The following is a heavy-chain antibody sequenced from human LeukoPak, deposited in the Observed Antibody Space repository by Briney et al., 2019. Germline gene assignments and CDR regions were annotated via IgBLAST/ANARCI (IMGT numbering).Heavy chain of an antibody. CDR1: GFTFSNAW. V-gene: IGHV3-15*01. J-gene: IGHJ4*02. CDR2: IKSKTDGGTT. Sequence: GGSLRLSCATSGFTFSNAWMSWVRQAPGKGLEWVGRIKSKTDGGTTDYAAPVKGRFTISRDNSKNTLYLQMNSLRAEDTAVYYCAKVVVRGVITYWGQGTLVTVSS. CDR3: AKVVVRGVITY. D-gene: IGHD3-10*01.